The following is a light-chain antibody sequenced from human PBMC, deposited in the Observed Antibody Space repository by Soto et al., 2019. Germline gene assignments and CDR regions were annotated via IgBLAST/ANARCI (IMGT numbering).Light chain of an antibody. CDR1: TGAVTSGHY. CDR3: CAYAVSYTFV. Sequence: QAVVTQEPSLTVSPGGTVTLTCGSSTGAVTSGHYPYWFQQKPGQAPRTLIYDTSNKHSWTPARFSGYLLGGKAALTLSGAQPEDEAEYYCCAYAVSYTFVFGTGTKVTVL. J-gene: IGLJ1*01. CDR2: DTS. V-gene: IGLV7-46*01.